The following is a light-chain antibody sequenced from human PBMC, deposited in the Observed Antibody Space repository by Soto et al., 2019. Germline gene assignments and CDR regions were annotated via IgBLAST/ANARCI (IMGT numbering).Light chain of an antibody. Sequence: EMLLTQSPAILSVSEWVNSTLXXRASQSVISNYLAWYQQHPGQPPRLXIYCISTRATGIPARFSGSGAGTEFSLTISSLQSEDFAVYYCQQYNNWPITFGQGTRLDIK. J-gene: IGKJ5*01. CDR3: QQYNNWPIT. CDR1: QSVISN. CDR2: CIS. V-gene: IGKV3-15*01.